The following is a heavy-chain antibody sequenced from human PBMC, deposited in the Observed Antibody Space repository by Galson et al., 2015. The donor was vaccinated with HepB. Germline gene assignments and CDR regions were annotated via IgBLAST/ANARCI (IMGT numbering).Heavy chain of an antibody. D-gene: IGHD1-26*01. CDR2: ISSSSSYI. Sequence: SLRLSCAASGFTFRSYSLNWVRPAPGKGLEWVSSISSSSSYIYYADSVKGRFTISRDNAKNSLYLQMNSLRAEDTAMYYCARDRSGLGATYIDYWGQGTLVTVSS. CDR1: GFTFRSYS. J-gene: IGHJ4*02. CDR3: ARDRSGLGATYIDY. V-gene: IGHV3-21*01.